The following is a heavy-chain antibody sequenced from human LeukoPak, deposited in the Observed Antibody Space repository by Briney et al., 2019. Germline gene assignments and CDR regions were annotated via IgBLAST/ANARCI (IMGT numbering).Heavy chain of an antibody. CDR1: GFTFSSYS. CDR2: ISSSSSSYI. CDR3: ARAIVVVPAALERREQWLANYFDY. D-gene: IGHD2-2*01. Sequence: GGSLRLSCAASGFTFSSYSMNWVRQAPGKGLEWVSSISSSSSSYIYYADSVKGRFTISRDNAKNSLYLQMNSLRAEDTAVYYCARAIVVVPAALERREQWLANYFDYWGQGTLVTVSS. J-gene: IGHJ4*02. V-gene: IGHV3-21*01.